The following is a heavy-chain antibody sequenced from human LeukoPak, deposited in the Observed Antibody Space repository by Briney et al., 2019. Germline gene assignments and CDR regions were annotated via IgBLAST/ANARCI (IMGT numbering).Heavy chain of an antibody. J-gene: IGHJ6*02. CDR2: ISYDGSNK. D-gene: IGHD3-22*01. CDR1: GFTFSSYA. CDR3: ARGSGYDSSGSPLYYYYYYGMDV. V-gene: IGHV3-30*04. Sequence: PGGSLRLSCAASGFTFSSYAMHWVRQAPGKGLEWVAVISYDGSNKYYADSVKGRFTISRDNSKNTLYLQMNSLRAEDTAVYYCARGSGYDSSGSPLYYYYYYGMDVWGQGTTVTVSS.